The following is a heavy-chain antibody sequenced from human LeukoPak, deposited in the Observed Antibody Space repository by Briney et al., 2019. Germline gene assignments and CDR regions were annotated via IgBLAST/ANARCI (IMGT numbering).Heavy chain of an antibody. V-gene: IGHV3-74*01. J-gene: IGHJ3*02. CDR2: TNSNGGNI. CDR1: GFIFSDYW. Sequence: GGSLRLSCVGYGFIFSDYWINWVRQAQGKGLVWVSHTNSNGGNITYADSAKGRFTISRDNAKNSLYLQMSSLRAEDTAVYYCARDSGYDFDAFDIWGQGTMVTVSS. D-gene: IGHD5-12*01. CDR3: ARDSGYDFDAFDI.